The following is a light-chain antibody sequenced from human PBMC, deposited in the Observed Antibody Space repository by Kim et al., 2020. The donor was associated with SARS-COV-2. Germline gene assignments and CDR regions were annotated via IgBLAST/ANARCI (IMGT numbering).Light chain of an antibody. J-gene: IGLJ3*02. V-gene: IGLV1-47*01. CDR3: ATWDDSLSGQV. CDR2: RNT. CDR1: IANIGSNY. Sequence: GQRVTMSCPGSIANIGSNYVYWYQQHPGTAPKLLIYRNTQRPSGVPDRFSGSKSGTSASLAISGLRSEDEADYYCATWDDSLSGQVFGGGTQLTVL.